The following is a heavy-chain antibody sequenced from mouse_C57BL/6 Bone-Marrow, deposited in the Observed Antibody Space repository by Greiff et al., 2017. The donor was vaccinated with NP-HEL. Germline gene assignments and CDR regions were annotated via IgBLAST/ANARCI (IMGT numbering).Heavy chain of an antibody. V-gene: IGHV1-74*01. CDR1: GYTFTSYW. J-gene: IGHJ3*01. CDR3: APSYYSNYEFAY. Sequence: QVHVKQPGAELVKPGASVKVSCKASGYTFTSYWMHWVKQRPGQGLEWIGRIHPSDSDTNYNQKFKGKATLTVDKSSSTAYMQLSSLTSEDSAVYYCAPSYYSNYEFAYWGQGTLVTVSA. CDR2: IHPSDSDT. D-gene: IGHD2-5*01.